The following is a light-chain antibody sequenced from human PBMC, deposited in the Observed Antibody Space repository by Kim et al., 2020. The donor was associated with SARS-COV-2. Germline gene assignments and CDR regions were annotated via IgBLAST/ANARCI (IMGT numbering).Light chain of an antibody. Sequence: ELTQPPSASWTPGQRVTISCSGSISNIGTNTVNWYQQLPGTAPKLLIYSNNQRPSGVPDRFSGSKSGTSASLAISGLQSDDEADYYCAAWDDSRTVLFGGGTQLTVL. CDR3: AAWDDSRTVL. CDR2: SNN. V-gene: IGLV1-44*01. CDR1: ISNIGTNT. J-gene: IGLJ2*01.